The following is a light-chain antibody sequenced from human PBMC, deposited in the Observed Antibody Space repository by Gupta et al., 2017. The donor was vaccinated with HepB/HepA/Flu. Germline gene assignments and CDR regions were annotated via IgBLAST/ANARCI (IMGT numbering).Light chain of an antibody. CDR3: YSYAGSYTWV. J-gene: IGLJ3*02. CDR1: SSDVGGYNY. Sequence: QYALTQPRAVSGCPGQSVTISCTRTSSDVGGYNYVPWYQQHPGKAPKHIIYYVSKRPSGVPDRCSGSKSGNTASLTISGLQAEDEADYYCYSYAGSYTWVFGGGTKLTVL. CDR2: YVS. V-gene: IGLV2-11*01.